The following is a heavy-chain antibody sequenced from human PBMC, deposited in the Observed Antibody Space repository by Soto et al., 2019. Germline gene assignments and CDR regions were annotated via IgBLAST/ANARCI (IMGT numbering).Heavy chain of an antibody. J-gene: IGHJ6*03. CDR2: IIPILGIA. D-gene: IGHD2-8*02. Sequence: SVKVSCKASGGTFSSYTISWVRQAPGQGLEWMGRIIPILGIANYAQKFQGRVTITADKSTSTAYMELSSLRSEDTAVYYCATTTHGGRFLGRRRSDPKETGAYYYYMDVWGKGTTVTVSS. V-gene: IGHV1-69*02. CDR1: GGTFSSYT. CDR3: ATTTHGGRFLGRRRSDPKETGAYYYYMDV.